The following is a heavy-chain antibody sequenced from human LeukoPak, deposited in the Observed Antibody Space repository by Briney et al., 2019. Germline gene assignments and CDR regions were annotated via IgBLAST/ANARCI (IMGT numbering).Heavy chain of an antibody. J-gene: IGHJ5*02. CDR1: GGSLSSYC. CDR3: ARGYSSGWYVNWFGP. D-gene: IGHD6-19*01. CDR2: IYYGGST. V-gene: IGHV4-59*01. Sequence: SETLSLTCTVSGGSLSSYCWSWIRQPPGMGRERIGYIYYGGSTNYNASLKSRVTISVDTSKNQFSLKLSSVTAADTAVYYCARGYSSGWYVNWFGPWGQGTLVTVSS.